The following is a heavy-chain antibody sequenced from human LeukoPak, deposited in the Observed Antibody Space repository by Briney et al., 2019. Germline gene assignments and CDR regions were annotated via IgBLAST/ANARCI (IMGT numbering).Heavy chain of an antibody. CDR2: ISSNGGST. D-gene: IGHD1-14*01. V-gene: IGHV3-64*04. CDR1: GFTFSSYA. J-gene: IGHJ3*02. Sequence: GGSLRLSCSASGFTFSSYAMHWVRQAPGKGLEYVSAISSNGGSTYYADSVKGRFTISRDNSKNTLYLQMNSLRAEDTAVYYCARVTRNDAFDIWGQGTMVTVSS. CDR3: ARVTRNDAFDI.